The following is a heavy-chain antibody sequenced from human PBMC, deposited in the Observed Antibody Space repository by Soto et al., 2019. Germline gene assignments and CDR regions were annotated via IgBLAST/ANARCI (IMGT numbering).Heavy chain of an antibody. CDR3: ARAIKRWEVNYYFDY. J-gene: IGHJ4*02. Sequence: QVVLLQSGAEVKEPGSSVRLSCQVSGSTFNNFAFSWVRQAPGQGPEWLGGIVVMSNAADYSQRFQDRVKVNPETSNNTLFMGIGRLKFGGTALYYCARAIKRWEVNYYFDYWGQGTLVTVSS. CDR2: IVVMSNAA. D-gene: IGHD1-26*01. V-gene: IGHV1-69*06. CDR1: GSTFNNFA.